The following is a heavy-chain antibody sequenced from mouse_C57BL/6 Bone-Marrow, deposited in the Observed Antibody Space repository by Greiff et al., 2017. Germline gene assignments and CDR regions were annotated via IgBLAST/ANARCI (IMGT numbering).Heavy chain of an antibody. CDR3: ARDPVY. J-gene: IGHJ3*01. Sequence: EVHLVESGGGLVKPGGSLKLSCAASGFTFSSYAMSWVRQTPEKRLEWVATISDGGSYTYYPDNVKGRFTISRDNAKNNLYLQMSHLKSEDTAMYYCARDPVYWGQGTLVTVSA. V-gene: IGHV5-4*01. CDR1: GFTFSSYA. CDR2: ISDGGSYT.